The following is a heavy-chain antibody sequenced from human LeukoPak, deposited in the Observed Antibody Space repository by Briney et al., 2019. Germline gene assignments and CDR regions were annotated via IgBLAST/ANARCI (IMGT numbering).Heavy chain of an antibody. V-gene: IGHV4-34*01. J-gene: IGHJ4*02. CDR2: INHSGST. CDR1: GGSFSGYY. D-gene: IGHD3-16*01. CDR3: ARGPRGAGY. Sequence: SETLSLTCAVYGGSFSGYYWSWIRQPPGKGLEWIGGINHSGSTNYNPSLKSRVTISVDTSKNQFSLKLSSVTAADTAVYYCARGPRGAGYWGQGTLVTVSS.